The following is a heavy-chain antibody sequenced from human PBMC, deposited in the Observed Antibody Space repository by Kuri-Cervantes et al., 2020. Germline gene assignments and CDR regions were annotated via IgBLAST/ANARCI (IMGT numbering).Heavy chain of an antibody. Sequence: GGSLRLSCAASGFTFSNYWMHWVRQAPGKGLVWVSRVNSDGKNTGYADSVKGRFTISRDNAKNTLYLQMNSLRAEDTAVYYCARLDDYGDYGDYWGQGTLVTVSS. CDR1: GFTFSNYW. V-gene: IGHV3-74*01. CDR3: ARLDDYGDYGDY. CDR2: VNSDGKNT. D-gene: IGHD4-17*01. J-gene: IGHJ4*02.